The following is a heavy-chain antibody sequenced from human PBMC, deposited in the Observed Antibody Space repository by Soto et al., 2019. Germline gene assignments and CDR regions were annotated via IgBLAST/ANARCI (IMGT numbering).Heavy chain of an antibody. CDR2: IYHSGST. CDR1: GGSISSGGYS. CDR3: ARATESGNFDY. V-gene: IGHV4-30-2*01. Sequence: PSETLSLTCAVSGGSISSGGYSWSWIRQPPGKGLEWIGYIYHSGSTYYNPSLKSRVTISVDRSKNQFSLKLSSVTAADTAVYYCARATESGNFDYWGQGTLVTVSS. J-gene: IGHJ4*02.